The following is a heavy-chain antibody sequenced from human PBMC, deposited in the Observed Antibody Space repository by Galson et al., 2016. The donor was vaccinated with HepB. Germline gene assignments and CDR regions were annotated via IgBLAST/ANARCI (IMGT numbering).Heavy chain of an antibody. D-gene: IGHD2-15*01. CDR3: ASREVVPATGYDY. Sequence: ETLSLTCAVSGASISSSNWWSWVRQPPGKGLEWIGEIYHTGSTSYNPSLKSRVTISLDKSENHFSLKLSSVTAADTAVYYCASREVVPATGYDYWGQGTLVAVPS. CDR2: IYHTGST. V-gene: IGHV4-4*02. CDR1: GASISSSNW. J-gene: IGHJ4*02.